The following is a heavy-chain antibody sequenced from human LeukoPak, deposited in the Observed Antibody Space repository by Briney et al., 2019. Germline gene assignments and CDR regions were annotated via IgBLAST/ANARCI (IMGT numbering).Heavy chain of an antibody. D-gene: IGHD2-2*01. CDR2: RRDKAKSCST. V-gene: IGHV3-72*01. J-gene: IGHJ4*02. CDR3: ARCSNTYYTFDY. CDR1: GFPFDDYG. Sequence: PGGSLSLSCAASGFPFDDYGISWVRQAPGKGLEGLARRRDKAKSCSTEHAASVKGIFTISRDNSKNSLYLQMNSLKTEDTAVYYCARCSNTYYTFDYWGQGTLVIVSS.